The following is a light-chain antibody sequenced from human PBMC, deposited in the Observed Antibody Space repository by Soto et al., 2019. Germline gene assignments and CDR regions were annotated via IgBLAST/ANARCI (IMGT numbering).Light chain of an antibody. V-gene: IGLV2-23*03. CDR1: SSDVGSYNF. J-gene: IGLJ1*01. CDR2: EGN. Sequence: QSALTQPASVSGSPGQSITISCTGTSSDVGSYNFVSWYRQHPGEVPKLIIYEGNKRPSGISNRFSGPKSGNTASLRISGLQAEDEADYYCCSYAGFSSFVFGTGTKLTVL. CDR3: CSYAGFSSFV.